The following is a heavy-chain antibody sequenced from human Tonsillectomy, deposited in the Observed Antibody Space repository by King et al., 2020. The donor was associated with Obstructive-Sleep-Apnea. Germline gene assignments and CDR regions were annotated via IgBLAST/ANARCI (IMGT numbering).Heavy chain of an antibody. V-gene: IGHV3-74*01. CDR1: GFTFSYHW. D-gene: IGHD1-26*01. CDR2: IEIDGSTA. CDR3: ARGGASSFDL. Sequence: VQLVESGGGLIQPGGSLKLSCAASGFTFSYHWMHWGRQAPGKGLVWVSQIEIDGSTATYADSVRGRFTISRDNAKNTLYLQMNSLRAEDTAAYFCARGGASSFDLWGRGTMVTVSS. J-gene: IGHJ3*01.